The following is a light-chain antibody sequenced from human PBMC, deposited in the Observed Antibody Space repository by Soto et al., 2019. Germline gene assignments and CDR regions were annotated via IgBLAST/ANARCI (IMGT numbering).Light chain of an antibody. CDR1: NSDIGAYNF. J-gene: IGLJ2*01. CDR3: SSYAGSSAVV. CDR2: DVS. Sequence: QSVLTQPASVSGSPGQSITISCTGTNSDIGAYNFVSWYQQHPGKAPKLKIYDVSFRHSGVSDRFSGSKSGSTASLTISGLQAEDEAAYYCSSYAGSSAVVFGGGTKLTVL. V-gene: IGLV2-14*03.